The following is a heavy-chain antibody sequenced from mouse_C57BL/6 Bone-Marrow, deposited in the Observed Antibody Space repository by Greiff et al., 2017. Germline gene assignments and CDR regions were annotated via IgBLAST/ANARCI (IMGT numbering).Heavy chain of an antibody. J-gene: IGHJ4*01. CDR1: GYTFTSYT. CDR2: INPSSGYT. Sequence: QVQLQQSGAELARPGASVKMSCKASGYTFTSYTMHWVKQRPGQGLEWIGYINPSSGYTKYNQKFKDKATLTADKSSSTAYMQLSSLTSEDSAVYYCARSIYDGYYRGYAMDYWGQGTSVTVSS. V-gene: IGHV1-4*01. D-gene: IGHD2-3*01. CDR3: ARSIYDGYYRGYAMDY.